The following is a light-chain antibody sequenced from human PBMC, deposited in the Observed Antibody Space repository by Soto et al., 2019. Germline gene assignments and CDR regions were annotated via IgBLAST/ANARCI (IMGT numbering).Light chain of an antibody. V-gene: IGKV3-20*01. CDR3: QQSGRSSWT. CDR2: GAS. CDR1: QSVSSDY. J-gene: IGKJ1*01. Sequence: EIVLTQSPGTLSLSPGERATLSCRASQSVSSDYLAWYQQKPGQSPRLLIYGASSRATGIPDRFSGSGSGTDFTLTISRLEPEDFAVYYCQQSGRSSWTFGQGTKVEIK.